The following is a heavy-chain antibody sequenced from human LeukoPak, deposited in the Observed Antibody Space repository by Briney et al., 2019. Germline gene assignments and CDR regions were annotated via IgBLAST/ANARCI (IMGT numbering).Heavy chain of an antibody. D-gene: IGHD3-9*01. CDR3: AGDILTGYSIDY. V-gene: IGHV4-4*02. J-gene: IGHJ4*02. CDR2: INHSGST. CDR1: GGSIYSSNW. Sequence: SETLSLTCAVSGGSIYSSNWWSWVRQPPGKGLEWIGEINHSGSTNYNPSLKSRVTISVDTTKNQFSLKLSSVTAADTAVYYCAGDILTGYSIDYWGQGTLVTVSS.